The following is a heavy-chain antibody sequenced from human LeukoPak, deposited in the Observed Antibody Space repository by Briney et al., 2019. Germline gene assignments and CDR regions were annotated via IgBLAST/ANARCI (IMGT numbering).Heavy chain of an antibody. V-gene: IGHV3-23*01. CDR1: GFTFSNYA. CDR3: AKDRGQIYYNYHMDV. J-gene: IGHJ6*04. Sequence: PGGSLRLSCAASGFTFSNYAMSWVRQAPGKGLEWVSTLGGGGIDTYYADSVKGRFTISRDNSKNTLYLQMNSLRAEDTAVYYCAKDRGQIYYNYHMDVWGKGTTVTVSS. CDR2: LGGGGIDT. D-gene: IGHD3-10*01.